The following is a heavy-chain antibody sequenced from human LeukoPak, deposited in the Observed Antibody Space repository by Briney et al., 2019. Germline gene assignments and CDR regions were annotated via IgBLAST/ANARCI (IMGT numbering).Heavy chain of an antibody. Sequence: GGSLRLSCAASGFTFSSYWMSWVRQAPGKGLEWVANIKQDGSEKYYVDSVKGRFTISRDNAKNSLYLQMSSLRDGDTAVYYCVRDQFFSFDYWGQGTLVTVSS. CDR2: IKQDGSEK. J-gene: IGHJ4*02. D-gene: IGHD3-3*01. CDR1: GFTFSSYW. V-gene: IGHV3-7*01. CDR3: VRDQFFSFDY.